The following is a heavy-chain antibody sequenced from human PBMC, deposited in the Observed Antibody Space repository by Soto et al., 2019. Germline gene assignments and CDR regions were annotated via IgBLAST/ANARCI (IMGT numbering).Heavy chain of an antibody. CDR1: GFAFSSYW. J-gene: IGHJ4*02. CDR3: TRVAYGGWGVFDY. Sequence: EVHLVESGGGLVQPGGSLRLSCGASGFAFSSYWMHWVRQAPGKGLEWVSRINRDGSTTSYAESVKGRFIISRDNAKKTVSLQMSSLGAEDTAVYYCTRVAYGGWGVFDYWGQGTLVTASS. V-gene: IGHV3-74*01. D-gene: IGHD4-17*01. CDR2: INRDGSTT.